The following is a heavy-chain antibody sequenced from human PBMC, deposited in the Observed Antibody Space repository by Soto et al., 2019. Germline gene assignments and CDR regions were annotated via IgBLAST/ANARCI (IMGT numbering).Heavy chain of an antibody. CDR2: IKQDGSEK. CDR3: ARVSGWYPNYYYGMDV. J-gene: IGHJ6*02. V-gene: IGHV3-7*05. Sequence: EVQLVESGGGLVQPGGSLRLYCAASGFTFSSYWMSWVRQAPGKGLEWVANIKQDGSEKYYVDSVKGRFTISRDNAKNSLYLQMNSLRAEDTAVYYCARVSGWYPNYYYGMDVWGQGTTVTVSS. D-gene: IGHD6-19*01. CDR1: GFTFSSYW.